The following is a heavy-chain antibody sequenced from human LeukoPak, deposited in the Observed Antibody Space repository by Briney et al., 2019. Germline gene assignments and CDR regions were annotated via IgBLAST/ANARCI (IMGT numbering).Heavy chain of an antibody. CDR3: ARAYCSSTSCYSSYYGMGV. V-gene: IGHV3-21*01. D-gene: IGHD2-2*02. J-gene: IGHJ6*02. CDR1: GCTFSSYS. CDR2: ISSSSSYI. Sequence: GGSLRLSCAASGCTFSSYSMNWVRQAPGKGLKWVSSISSSSSYIYYADSVKGRFTISRDNAKNSLYLQMNSLRAEDTAVYYCARAYCSSTSCYSSYYGMGVWGQGTTVTVSS.